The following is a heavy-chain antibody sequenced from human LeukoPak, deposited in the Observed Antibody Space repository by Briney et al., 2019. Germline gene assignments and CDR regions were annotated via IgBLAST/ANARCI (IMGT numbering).Heavy chain of an antibody. CDR3: ASTITMVRGVIYPFDY. D-gene: IGHD3-10*01. CDR2: INTYTGNP. J-gene: IGHJ4*02. V-gene: IGHV7-4-1*02. CDR1: GYTFTSYA. Sequence: ASVKVSCKASGYTFTSYAMNWVRQAPGQGLEWMGWINTYTGNPTYAQGFTGRFVFSLDTSVSTAYLQISSLKAEDTAVYYCASTITMVRGVIYPFDYWGQGTLVTVSS.